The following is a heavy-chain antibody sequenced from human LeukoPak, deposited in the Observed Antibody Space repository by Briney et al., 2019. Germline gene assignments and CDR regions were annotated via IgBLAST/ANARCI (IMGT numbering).Heavy chain of an antibody. J-gene: IGHJ4*02. V-gene: IGHV1-69*13. D-gene: IGHD6-19*01. Sequence: SVKVSCKASGGTFSSYAISWVRQAPGQGLEWMGGIIPIFGTANYAQKFQGRVTITADESTSTAYMEQSSLRSEDTAVYYCARDVAYSSGWSNYFDYWGQGTLVTVSS. CDR1: GGTFSSYA. CDR2: IIPIFGTA. CDR3: ARDVAYSSGWSNYFDY.